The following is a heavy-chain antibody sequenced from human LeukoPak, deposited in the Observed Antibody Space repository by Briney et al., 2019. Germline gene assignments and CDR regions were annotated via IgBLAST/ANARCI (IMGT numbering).Heavy chain of an antibody. J-gene: IGHJ6*03. Sequence: GASVKVSCKASGYTFTSYYMHWVRQAPGQGLEWMGIINPSGGSTSYAQKFQGRVTMTRDMSTSTVYMELSSLRSEDTAVYYCARARALGNYYYYMDVWGKGTTVTVSS. V-gene: IGHV1-46*01. CDR3: ARARALGNYYYYMDV. CDR1: GYTFTSYY. CDR2: INPSGGST.